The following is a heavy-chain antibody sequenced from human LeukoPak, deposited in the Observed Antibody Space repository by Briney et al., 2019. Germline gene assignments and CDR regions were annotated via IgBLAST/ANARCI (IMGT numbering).Heavy chain of an antibody. CDR3: ARVFQGILWFGEPLDV. V-gene: IGHV7-4-1*02. Sequence: AASVKASCKASGYTFTSYAMNWVRQAPGQGLEWMGWINTNTGNPTYAQGFTGRFVFSLDTSVSTAYLQISSLKAEDTAVYYCARVFQGILWFGEPLDVWGKGTTVTVSS. CDR1: GYTFTSYA. CDR2: INTNTGNP. D-gene: IGHD3-10*01. J-gene: IGHJ6*04.